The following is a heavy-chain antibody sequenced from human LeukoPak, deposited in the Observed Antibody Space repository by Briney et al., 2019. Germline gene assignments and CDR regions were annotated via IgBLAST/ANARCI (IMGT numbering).Heavy chain of an antibody. CDR1: GFTFSSYA. CDR2: ISYDGSNK. CDR3: ASPGVGSGWAFDY. Sequence: PGRSLRLSCAASGFTFSSYAMHWVRQAPGKGLEWVAVISYDGSNKYYADSVKGRFTISRDNSKNTLYLQMNSLRAEDTAVYYCASPGVGSGWAFDYWGQGTLVTVSS. J-gene: IGHJ4*02. D-gene: IGHD6-19*01. V-gene: IGHV3-30-3*01.